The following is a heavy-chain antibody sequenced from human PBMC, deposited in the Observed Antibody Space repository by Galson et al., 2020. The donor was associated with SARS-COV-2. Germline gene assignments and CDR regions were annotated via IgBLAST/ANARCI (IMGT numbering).Heavy chain of an antibody. D-gene: IGHD3-10*01. V-gene: IGHV3-48*02. CDR2: ISSSSSTI. Sequence: TGGSLRLSCAASGFTFSSYSMNWVRQAPGKGLEWVSYISSSSSTIYYADSVKGRFTISRDNAKNSLYLQMNSLRDEDTAVYYCTRGTGPIMVRGTSYYYDYGMDVWGQGTTVTVSS. CDR3: TRGTGPIMVRGTSYYYDYGMDV. CDR1: GFTFSSYS. J-gene: IGHJ6*02.